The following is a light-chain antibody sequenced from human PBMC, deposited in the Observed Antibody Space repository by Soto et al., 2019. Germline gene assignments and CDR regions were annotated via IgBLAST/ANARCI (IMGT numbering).Light chain of an antibody. Sequence: DKLMSQSPATLSVSLGERVTLSCRASQNIHNHMSWFLQKPGQTPRLLIYDAIIRAPDVPARFSGSWSGTEFTLTINSLQYEDFELYYCQQYDAWQLTLGGGTKVDIK. J-gene: IGKJ4*01. CDR1: QNIHNH. CDR3: QQYDAWQLT. V-gene: IGKV3-15*01. CDR2: DAI.